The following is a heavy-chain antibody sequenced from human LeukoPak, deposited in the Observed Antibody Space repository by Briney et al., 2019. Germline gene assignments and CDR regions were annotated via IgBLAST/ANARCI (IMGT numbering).Heavy chain of an antibody. Sequence: TSVKISCKASGYPFSSYGITWVRQAPGQGLEWLGWISAYNGNTQYGENVQGRVTMTTETSTSTAYMELRRLRSDDTAIYFCGSGSYYPFDFWGQEPWSPSP. D-gene: IGHD3-22*01. CDR2: ISAYNGNT. CDR3: GSGSYYPFDF. CDR1: GYPFSSYG. V-gene: IGHV1-18*01. J-gene: IGHJ4*02.